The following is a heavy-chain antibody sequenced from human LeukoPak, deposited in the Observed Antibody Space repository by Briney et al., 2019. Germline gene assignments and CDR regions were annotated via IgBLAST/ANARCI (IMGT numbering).Heavy chain of an antibody. CDR3: ARGYTVTTFTY. Sequence: SETLSLTCAVYGGSFSGYYWSWIRQPPGKGLEWIGEINHSGSTNYNPSLKSRVTISVDTSKNQFPLKLSSVTAADTAVYHCARGYTVTTFTYWGQGALVTVSS. CDR1: GGSFSGYY. D-gene: IGHD4-17*01. CDR2: INHSGST. V-gene: IGHV4-34*01. J-gene: IGHJ4*02.